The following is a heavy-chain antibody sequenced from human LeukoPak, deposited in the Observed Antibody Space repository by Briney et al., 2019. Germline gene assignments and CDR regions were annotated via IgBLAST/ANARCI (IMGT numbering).Heavy chain of an antibody. CDR3: ARVGNTMVRGAALDY. CDR1: GFTFSSYA. Sequence: GRSLRLSCAASGFTFSSYAMHWVRQAPGKGLEWVAVISYDGSNKYYADSVKGRFTISRDNAKNSLYLQMNSLRAEDTALYYCARVGNTMVRGAALDYWGQGTLVTVSS. D-gene: IGHD3-10*01. J-gene: IGHJ4*02. V-gene: IGHV3-30-3*01. CDR2: ISYDGSNK.